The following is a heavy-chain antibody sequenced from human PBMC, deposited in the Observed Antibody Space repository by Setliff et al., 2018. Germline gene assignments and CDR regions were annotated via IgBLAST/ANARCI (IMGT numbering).Heavy chain of an antibody. CDR1: GGSISSYY. J-gene: IGHJ6*03. V-gene: IGHV4-4*07. Sequence: ASETLSLTCTVSGGSISSYYWSWTRQPAGKGLEWIGHIYIGGSANYNPSLKSRVTTSIDTSKNQFSLKLNSVTAADMAVYYCAREQWLDPPGYYYMDVWAKGTTVTVSS. CDR3: AREQWLDPPGYYYMDV. CDR2: IYIGGSA. D-gene: IGHD6-19*01.